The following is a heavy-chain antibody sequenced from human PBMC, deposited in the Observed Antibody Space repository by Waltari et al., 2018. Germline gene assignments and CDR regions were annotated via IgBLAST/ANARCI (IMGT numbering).Heavy chain of an antibody. Sequence: LVQSGAEVKKPGASVKVSCKASGYTFTGYAILWVRQAPGQGIEWMGRINPKNGETHYAQNFQGRVALTTDTSTNTAFMELQRLRSDDTAVYYCLRDSSGSHFDYWGQGTLVTVSS. CDR2: INPKNGET. V-gene: IGHV1-2*06. CDR1: GYTFTGYA. CDR3: LRDSSGSHFDY. D-gene: IGHD3-22*01. J-gene: IGHJ4*02.